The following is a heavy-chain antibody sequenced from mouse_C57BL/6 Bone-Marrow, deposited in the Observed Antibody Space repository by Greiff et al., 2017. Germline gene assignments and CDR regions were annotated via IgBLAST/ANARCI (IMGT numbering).Heavy chain of an antibody. CDR3: ARGATVVARGY. CDR1: GYTFTDYN. D-gene: IGHD1-1*01. V-gene: IGHV1-22*01. Sequence: VQLQQSGPELVKPGASVKMSCKASGYTFTDYNMHWVKQSHGKSLEWIGNINPNNGGTSYNQKFKGKATLTVNTSSRTAYMELRSLTSEDSAVYYCARGATVVARGYWGQGTTLTVSS. J-gene: IGHJ2*01. CDR2: INPNNGGT.